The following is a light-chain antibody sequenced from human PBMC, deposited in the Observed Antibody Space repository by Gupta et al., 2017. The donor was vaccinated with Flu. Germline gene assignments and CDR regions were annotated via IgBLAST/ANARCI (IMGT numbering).Light chain of an antibody. CDR2: NTN. J-gene: IGLJ3*02. CDR3: LTKCGWTWV. CDR1: PGAVPSGHY. Sequence: QTVVPQEPSLTVSPGGPVPPTCACSPGAVPSGHYPNWFRPKPGPPPGALIYNTNNKHALTPSRFSGSRHEGTAALSLSDVQAEDEAEYYCLTKCGWTWVFGGGTKLTVL. V-gene: IGLV7-43*01.